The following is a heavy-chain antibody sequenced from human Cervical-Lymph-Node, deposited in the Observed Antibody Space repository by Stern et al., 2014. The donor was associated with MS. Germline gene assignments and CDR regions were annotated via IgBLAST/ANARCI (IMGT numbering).Heavy chain of an antibody. CDR1: GFTFSNYG. CDR3: ARGNWNYEGMGY. Sequence: MQLVESGGGVVQPGRSLRLSCAASGFTFSNYGMHWVRQAPGKGLEWLTVIWCDGNKKYYADYVKGRFTISRDNSKNTLFLQMSSLTAEDTALYYCARGNWNYEGMGYWGQGTLVTVSS. CDR2: IWCDGNKK. J-gene: IGHJ4*02. D-gene: IGHD1-7*01. V-gene: IGHV3-33*01.